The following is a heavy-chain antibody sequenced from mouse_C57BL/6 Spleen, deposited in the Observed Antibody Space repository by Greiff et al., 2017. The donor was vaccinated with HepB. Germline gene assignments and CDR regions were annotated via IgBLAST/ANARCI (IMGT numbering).Heavy chain of an antibody. D-gene: IGHD2-2*01. CDR1: GYTFTDYN. V-gene: IGHV1-22*01. CDR3: ARFGYDAPAWFAY. CDR2: INPNNGGT. Sequence: EVQLQQSGPELVKPAASVKMSCKASGYTFTDYNMHWVKQSHGKSLEWIGYINPNNGGTSYNQKFKGKATLTVNKSSSTAYMELRSLTSEDSAVYYCARFGYDAPAWFAYWGQGTLVTVSA. J-gene: IGHJ3*01.